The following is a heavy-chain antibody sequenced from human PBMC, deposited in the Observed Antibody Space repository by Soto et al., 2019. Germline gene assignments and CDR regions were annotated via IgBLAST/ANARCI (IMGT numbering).Heavy chain of an antibody. Sequence: GASVKVSCKASGYTFTSYYMHWVRQAPGQGLEWKGIINPSGGSTSYAQKFQGRVTMTRDTSTSTVYMELSSLRSEYTAVYYCARVLNEMATHYGMDVWGQGTTVTVSS. CDR1: GYTFTSYY. CDR2: INPSGGST. V-gene: IGHV1-46*01. CDR3: ARVLNEMATHYGMDV. J-gene: IGHJ6*02. D-gene: IGHD5-12*01.